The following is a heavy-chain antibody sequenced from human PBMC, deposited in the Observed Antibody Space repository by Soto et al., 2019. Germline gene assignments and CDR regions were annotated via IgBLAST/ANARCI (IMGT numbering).Heavy chain of an antibody. D-gene: IGHD2-15*01. J-gene: IGHJ4*02. CDR3: ARGAVAGVDY. Sequence: HPGGSLRLSCAASGFTFSSYDMHGVRQATGKGLEWVSAIGTAGDTFYPGSVKGRFTISRENAKNSLYLQMNSLRAEDTAVYYCARGAVAGVDYWGQGTLVTVSS. V-gene: IGHV3-13*01. CDR2: IGTAGDT. CDR1: GFTFSSYD.